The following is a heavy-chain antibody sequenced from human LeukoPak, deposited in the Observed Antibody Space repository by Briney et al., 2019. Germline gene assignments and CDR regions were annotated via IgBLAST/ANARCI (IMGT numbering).Heavy chain of an antibody. V-gene: IGHV4-61*02. CDR1: GGSISSGSYY. CDR2: IYTSGST. CDR3: ARVSYYDSSGYYYGYFQH. J-gene: IGHJ1*01. Sequence: SETLSLTCTVSGGSISSGSYYWSWIRQPAGKGLEWIGRIYTSGSTNYNPSLKSRVTISVDTSKNQFSLKLSSVTAADTAVYYCARVSYYDSSGYYYGYFQHWGQGTLVTFSS. D-gene: IGHD3-22*01.